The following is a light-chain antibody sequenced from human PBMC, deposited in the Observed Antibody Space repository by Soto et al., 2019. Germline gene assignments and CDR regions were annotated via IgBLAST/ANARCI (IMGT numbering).Light chain of an antibody. J-gene: IGLJ3*02. CDR3: MCYAGGNNWV. CDR2: DVT. V-gene: IGLV2-8*01. Sequence: QSALPQPPSASWSPGQSVTISCTVTSSDVGTHGYVSWYQQHAGKAPKLVIYDVTKRPSGVPDRFSGSKSGNTASLTVSGLQAEDEADYYCMCYAGGNNWVFGGGTKVTVL. CDR1: SSDVGTHGY.